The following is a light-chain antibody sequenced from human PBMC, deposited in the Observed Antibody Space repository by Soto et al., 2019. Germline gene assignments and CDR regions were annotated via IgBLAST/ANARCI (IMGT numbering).Light chain of an antibody. J-gene: IGKJ2*01. CDR1: QSISPY. CDR2: AAS. V-gene: IGKV1-39*01. Sequence: DILLTQSPSSLSASVGDRVTISCRASQSISPYLNWYQQRPGKAPNLIIYAASSLQVGVPSRFSGSGSGTDFTLTINSLRPEDFATYFCQQTYTTLYPFGQGT. CDR3: QQTYTTLYP.